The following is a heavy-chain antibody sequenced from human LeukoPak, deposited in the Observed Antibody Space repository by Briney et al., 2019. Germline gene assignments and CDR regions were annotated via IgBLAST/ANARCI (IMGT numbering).Heavy chain of an antibody. V-gene: IGHV3-48*01. CDR2: ISSSSSTI. Sequence: GGSLRLSCAASGFTFSSYSMNWVRQAPGKGLEWVSYISSSSSTIHYADSVKGRFTISRDNAKNSLYLQMNSLRAEDTAVYYCARDHSSGWSGDAFDIWGQGTMVTVSS. D-gene: IGHD6-19*01. CDR1: GFTFSSYS. CDR3: ARDHSSGWSGDAFDI. J-gene: IGHJ3*02.